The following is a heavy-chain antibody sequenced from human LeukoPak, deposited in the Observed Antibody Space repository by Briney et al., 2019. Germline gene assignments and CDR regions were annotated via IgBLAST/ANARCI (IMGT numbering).Heavy chain of an antibody. CDR2: ISYDGSNK. CDR3: AKAYTRSWYAAFDI. V-gene: IGHV3-30*18. CDR1: GFTFSSYS. J-gene: IGHJ3*02. D-gene: IGHD6-13*01. Sequence: GGSLRLSCAASGFTFSSYSMNWVRQAPGKGLEWVAVISYDGSNKYYADSVKGRFTISRDNSKNTLYLQMNSLRGDDTAIYYCAKAYTRSWYAAFDIWGQGTMVTISS.